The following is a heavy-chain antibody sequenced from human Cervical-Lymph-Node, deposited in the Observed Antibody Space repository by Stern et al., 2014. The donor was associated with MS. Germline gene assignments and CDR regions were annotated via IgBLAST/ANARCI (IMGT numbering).Heavy chain of an antibody. CDR3: AREDYDGSGHPYYYGLDV. D-gene: IGHD3-22*01. V-gene: IGHV4-61*02. Sequence: QVQLQESGPGLVKPSQTLSLTCTVSGGSIASSSYYWSWIRQPAGKGLEWIGRIFTSGSTNYNPSLKSRITLSVDTSKNQFSLRLSSVTAADTAVYYCAREDYDGSGHPYYYGLDVWGQGTTVTVSS. CDR1: GGSIASSSYY. CDR2: IFTSGST. J-gene: IGHJ6*02.